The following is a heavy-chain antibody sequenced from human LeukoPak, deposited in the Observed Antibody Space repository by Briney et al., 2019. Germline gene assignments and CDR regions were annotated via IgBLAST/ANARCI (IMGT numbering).Heavy chain of an antibody. D-gene: IGHD2-15*01. CDR2: INPNSGGT. CDR1: GYTFTGHY. Sequence: ASVKVSCKASGYTFTGHYMHWVRQAPGQGLEWMGWINPNSGGTNYAQKFQGRVTMTRDTSISTAYMELSRLRSDDTAVYYCASPYCSGGSCYSVFDYWGQGTLVTVSS. V-gene: IGHV1-2*02. J-gene: IGHJ4*02. CDR3: ASPYCSGGSCYSVFDY.